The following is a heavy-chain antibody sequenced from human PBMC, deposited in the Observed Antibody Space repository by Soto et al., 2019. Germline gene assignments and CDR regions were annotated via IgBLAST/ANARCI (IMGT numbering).Heavy chain of an antibody. J-gene: IGHJ6*02. CDR3: ARGDSTDCSNGVCSFFYNHDMDV. CDR2: INPKSGGT. Sequence: XSVKFSLKASGYIFTYYHIHWVRQAPGQGLEWLGRINPKSGGTSTAQKFQGWVTMTTDTSISTASMELTRLTSDDTAIYYCARGDSTDCSNGVCSFFYNHDMDVWGQGTTVTVSS. CDR1: GYIFTYYH. D-gene: IGHD2-8*01. V-gene: IGHV1-2*04.